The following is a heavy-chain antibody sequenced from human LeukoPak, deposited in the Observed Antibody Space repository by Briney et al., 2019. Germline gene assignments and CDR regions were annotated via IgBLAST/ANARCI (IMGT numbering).Heavy chain of an antibody. Sequence: SQTLSLTCAISGDNVSSNSVTWNWIRQSPSRDLEWLGRTYYRSTWYNDYAVSVRGRITVNPDTSKNQFSLHLNSVTPEDTAVYYCARRLTQYDCFDPWGQGILVTVSS. D-gene: IGHD2-2*01. CDR2: TYYRSTWYN. J-gene: IGHJ5*02. CDR1: GDNVSSNSVT. CDR3: ARRLTQYDCFDP. V-gene: IGHV6-1*01.